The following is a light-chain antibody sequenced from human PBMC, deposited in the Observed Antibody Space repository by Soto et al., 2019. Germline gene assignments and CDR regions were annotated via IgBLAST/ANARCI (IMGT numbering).Light chain of an antibody. Sequence: DIRLTQSPSTLSASVGDRVTITCRASQSISDRLAWYQQKSGKAPKLLIYSASSLENGVPSRFSGSGSGTEHTLLISSLQPDDFAAYYCQQYGDYSAITFGQGTKLDI. J-gene: IGKJ2*01. CDR2: SAS. V-gene: IGKV1-5*03. CDR1: QSISDR. CDR3: QQYGDYSAIT.